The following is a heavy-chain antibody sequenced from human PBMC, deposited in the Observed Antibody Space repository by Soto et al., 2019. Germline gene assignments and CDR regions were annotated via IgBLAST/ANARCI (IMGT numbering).Heavy chain of an antibody. CDR1: GFTFSSYS. J-gene: IGHJ6*02. CDR3: ARDPSIVLVPAATYYYYYYGMDV. Sequence: PGGSLRLSCAASGFTFSSYSMNWVRQAPGKGLEWVSSISSSSSYIYYADSVKGRFTISRGNAKNSLYLQMNSLRAEDTAVYYCARDPSIVLVPAATYYYYYYGMDVWGQGTTVTVSS. V-gene: IGHV3-21*01. D-gene: IGHD2-2*01. CDR2: ISSSSSYI.